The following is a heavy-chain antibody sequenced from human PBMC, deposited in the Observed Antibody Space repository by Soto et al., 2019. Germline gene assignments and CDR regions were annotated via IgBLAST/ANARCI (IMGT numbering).Heavy chain of an antibody. CDR2: IYPGDSDT. J-gene: IGHJ4*02. CDR1: GYSFTSYW. Sequence: PGESLKISCKGSGYSFTSYWIGWVRQMPGKGLEWMGIIYPGDSDTRYSPSFQGQVTISADKSISTAYLQWSSLKASDTAMYYCARAYYDFWSGYPKTYYFDYWGQGTLVTVSS. V-gene: IGHV5-51*01. CDR3: ARAYYDFWSGYPKTYYFDY. D-gene: IGHD3-3*01.